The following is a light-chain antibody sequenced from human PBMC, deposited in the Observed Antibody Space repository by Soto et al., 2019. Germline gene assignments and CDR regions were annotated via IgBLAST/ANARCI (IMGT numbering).Light chain of an antibody. Sequence: DIQMTQSPSSVSASVGDRVTITCRASQGITNWLAWYQQKPGKAPKLLISAASTFQNGVPSRFSGSGFGTDFTLTINSLQPEDFATYYCQQANSFPRTFGQGTKVDI. CDR1: QGITNW. CDR2: AAS. V-gene: IGKV1-12*01. J-gene: IGKJ1*01. CDR3: QQANSFPRT.